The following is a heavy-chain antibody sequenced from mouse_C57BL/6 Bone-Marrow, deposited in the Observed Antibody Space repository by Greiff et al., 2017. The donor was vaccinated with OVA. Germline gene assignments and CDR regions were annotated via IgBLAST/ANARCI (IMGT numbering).Heavy chain of an antibody. J-gene: IGHJ2*01. D-gene: IGHD1-1*01. Sequence: EVQGVESGAELVRPGASVKLSCTASGFNIKDDYMHWVKQRPEQGLEWIGWIDPENGDTEYASKFQGKATITADTSSNTAYLQLSSLTSEDTAVYYCTTRTTVAPYYWGQGTTLTVSS. CDR1: GFNIKDDY. CDR3: TTRTTVAPYY. V-gene: IGHV14-4*01. CDR2: IDPENGDT.